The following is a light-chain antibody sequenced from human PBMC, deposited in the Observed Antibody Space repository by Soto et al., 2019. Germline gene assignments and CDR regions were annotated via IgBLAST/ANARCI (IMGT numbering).Light chain of an antibody. Sequence: SVLTQPPSVSAAPGQKVTISCSGSSSNIGNNYVSWYQQLPGTAPKLLIYENNKRPSGIPDRFSGSKSGTSATLGITGLQTGDEADYYCGTWDSSLSAGVFGTG. V-gene: IGLV1-51*02. CDR3: GTWDSSLSAGV. CDR2: ENN. CDR1: SSNIGNNY. J-gene: IGLJ1*01.